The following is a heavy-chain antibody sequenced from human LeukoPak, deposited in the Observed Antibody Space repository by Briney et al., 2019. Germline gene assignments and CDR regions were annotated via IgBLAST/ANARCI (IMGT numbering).Heavy chain of an antibody. CDR2: IYYSGST. J-gene: IGHJ5*02. V-gene: IGHV4-59*12. CDR3: ARGRTYYYGSGSYSP. Sequence: SETLSLTCTVSGGSISSYYWSWIRQPPGKGLEWIGYIYYSGSTNYNPSLKSRVTISVDTSKNQFSLKLSSVTAADTAVYYCARGRTYYYGSGSYSPWGQGTLVTVSS. D-gene: IGHD3-10*01. CDR1: GGSISSYY.